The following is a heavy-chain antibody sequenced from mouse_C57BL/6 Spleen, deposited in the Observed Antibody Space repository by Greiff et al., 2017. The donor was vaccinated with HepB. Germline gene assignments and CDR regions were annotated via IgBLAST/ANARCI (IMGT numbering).Heavy chain of an antibody. CDR2: INPSSGYT. CDR1: GYTFTSYT. D-gene: IGHD4-1*01. J-gene: IGHJ2*01. Sequence: QVQLKQSGAELARPGASVKMSCKASGYTFTSYTMHWVKQRPGQGLEWIGYINPSSGYTKYNQKFKDKATLTADKSSSTAYMQLSSLTSEDSAVYYCARDWDEEVDYWGQGTTLTVSS. V-gene: IGHV1-4*01. CDR3: ARDWDEEVDY.